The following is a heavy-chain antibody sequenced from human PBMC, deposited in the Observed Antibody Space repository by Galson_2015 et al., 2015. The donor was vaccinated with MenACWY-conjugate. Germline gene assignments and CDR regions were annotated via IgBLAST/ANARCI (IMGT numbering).Heavy chain of an antibody. CDR2: IYYSGST. Sequence: SETLSLTCTVSGGPVSTPSYYWGWIRQPPGKGLEWIGSIYYSGSTYSKPSLESRVTISVDTSKNQFSLKLSSVTAADTAVYYCARVVPAALFDYWGQGIVVTVSS. J-gene: IGHJ4*02. D-gene: IGHD2-2*01. CDR3: ARVVPAALFDY. V-gene: IGHV4-39*07. CDR1: GGPVSTPSYY.